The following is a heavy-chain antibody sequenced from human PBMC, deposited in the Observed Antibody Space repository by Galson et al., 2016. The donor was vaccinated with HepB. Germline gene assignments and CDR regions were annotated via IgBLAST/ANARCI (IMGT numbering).Heavy chain of an antibody. J-gene: IGHJ4*02. V-gene: IGHV3-7*03. CDR2: INPDGNEK. CDR3: VTSQGY. CDR1: GFTFRRFW. Sequence: SLRLSCAASGFTFRRFWMTWVRQATGKGLEWVANINPDGNEKAHVDSVKGRFTMSRDNAKDSLHLQMSSLRAEDTGVYYCVTSQGYWGQGTLVTVSS.